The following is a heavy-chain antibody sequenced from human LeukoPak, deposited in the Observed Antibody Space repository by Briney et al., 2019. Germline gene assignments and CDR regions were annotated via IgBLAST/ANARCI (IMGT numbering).Heavy chain of an antibody. CDR2: INPNSGDT. Sequence: GASVKVSCKTSGYTFSDSYIHWVRQAAGQGLEWMGWINPNSGDTNYAQKFQGRVTMTRDTSISTAYMELSRLRSDDTAVYYCARDCMDYYGSGSYGSNWFDPWGQGTLVTVSS. CDR1: GYTFSDSY. J-gene: IGHJ5*02. CDR3: ARDCMDYYGSGSYGSNWFDP. D-gene: IGHD3-10*01. V-gene: IGHV1-2*02.